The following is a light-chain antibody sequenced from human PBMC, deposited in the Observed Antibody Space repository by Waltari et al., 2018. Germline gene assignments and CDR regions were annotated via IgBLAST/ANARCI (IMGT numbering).Light chain of an antibody. CDR2: VNSDGTH. CDR1: SGHSSNV. V-gene: IGLV4-69*01. CDR3: QTGGHGTWV. J-gene: IGLJ3*02. Sequence: QLVLTQSPSASASLGASVKLTCTLSSGHSSNVIARLQQQPEKGPRFLMKVNSDGTHSKWDEIPDRFSGSSSGAERYLTISSLQSEDEADYYCQTGGHGTWVFGGGTKLTVL.